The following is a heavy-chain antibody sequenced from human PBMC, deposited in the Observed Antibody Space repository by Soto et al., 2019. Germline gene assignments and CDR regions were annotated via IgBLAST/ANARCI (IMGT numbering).Heavy chain of an antibody. CDR2: ISSRSTYI. V-gene: IGHV3-21*01. J-gene: IGHJ6*02. CDR3: ARDTTIAAGGRDCYYAVDV. Sequence: EVQLVESGGGLVKPGGSLRLSCASSGFPFGSFGMNWVRQAPGKGLEWVSCISSRSTYIYYADSVKGRFTVSRDNAKNSVFLQMNSLRAEDTAVYYCARDTTIAAGGRDCYYAVDVWGQGTTVTVSS. D-gene: IGHD6-13*01. CDR1: GFPFGSFG.